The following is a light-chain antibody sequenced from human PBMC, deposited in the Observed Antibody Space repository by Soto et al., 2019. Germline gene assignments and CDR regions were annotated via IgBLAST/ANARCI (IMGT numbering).Light chain of an antibody. CDR1: QSVSSSS. CDR2: DAS. J-gene: IGKJ5*01. CDR3: QQYGSSPA. Sequence: EIVLTQSPGTLSLSPGERATLSGMASQSVSSSSLAWYQQNPGQAPRLLIYDASSKATGTPDRFSGSGSGTDLTLTISRLEPEDFAVYYCQQYGSSPAFGGGTRLEIK. V-gene: IGKV3-20*01.